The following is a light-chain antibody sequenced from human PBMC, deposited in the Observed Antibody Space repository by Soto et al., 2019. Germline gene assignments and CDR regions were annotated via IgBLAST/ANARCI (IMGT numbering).Light chain of an antibody. V-gene: IGKV3-15*01. J-gene: IGKJ4*01. CDR3: KQYDKWPLT. Sequence: IVMTQSPATLSVSPGERATLSCRASQSVSSNLAWYQQKPGQAPKLLIYNPSTRATGIPARFSGSGSGTEFTLTISSLQSEDFAIYYCKQYDKWPLTFGGGTKVEIX. CDR2: NPS. CDR1: QSVSSN.